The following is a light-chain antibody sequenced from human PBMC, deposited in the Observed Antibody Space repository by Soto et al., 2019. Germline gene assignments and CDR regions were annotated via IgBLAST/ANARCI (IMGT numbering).Light chain of an antibody. CDR3: QHYNSYSEA. Sequence: DVQLTQSPSFLSASVGDRVTITCRASQGISTSLAWYQQKPGKAPKLLIYKASTLKSGVPSRFSGSGSGTEFTLTISSQQPDDFATYYCQHYNSYSEAFGQGTKVDI. J-gene: IGKJ1*01. CDR1: QGISTS. CDR2: KAS. V-gene: IGKV1-5*03.